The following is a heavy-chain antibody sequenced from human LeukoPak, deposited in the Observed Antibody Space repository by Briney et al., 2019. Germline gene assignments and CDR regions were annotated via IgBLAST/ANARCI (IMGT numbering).Heavy chain of an antibody. CDR3: ARASSSRTGYYFDY. J-gene: IGHJ4*02. CDR2: ISSSSSYI. D-gene: IGHD6-6*01. Sequence: PGGSLRLSCAASGFTFSSYSMNWVRQAPGKGLEWVSSISSSSSYIYYADSVKGRFTISRDNAKNCLYAQMKRLRAEDTAVYYCARASSSRTGYYFDYWGQGTLVTVSS. CDR1: GFTFSSYS. V-gene: IGHV3-21*01.